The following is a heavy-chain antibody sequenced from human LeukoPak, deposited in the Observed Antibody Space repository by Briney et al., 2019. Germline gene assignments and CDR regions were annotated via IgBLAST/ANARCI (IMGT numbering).Heavy chain of an antibody. Sequence: SETLSLTCNVSGDSIGRSTYYWGWVRQTPEKGLEWVGSIFYNGRTYYTPSLQSRVIMSLDTSKNQFSLKLSSVTAADTAVFYCARGDYDSSGYRLDYWGQGTLVTVSS. CDR1: GDSIGRSTYY. D-gene: IGHD3-22*01. V-gene: IGHV4-39*07. CDR2: IFYNGRT. J-gene: IGHJ4*02. CDR3: ARGDYDSSGYRLDY.